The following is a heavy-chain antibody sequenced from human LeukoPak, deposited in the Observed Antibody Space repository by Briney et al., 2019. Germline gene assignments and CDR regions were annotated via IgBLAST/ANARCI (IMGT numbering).Heavy chain of an antibody. CDR3: AKGMSTPYDYIWGSYRWGLFDY. V-gene: IGHV3-23*01. CDR1: GFTFSSYA. CDR2: TSCSGGST. D-gene: IGHD3-16*02. Sequence: PGGSLRLSCAASGFTFSSYAMSWVRQAPGKGLEWVAATSCSGGSTYYAGSVKGRFTISRDNSKNTLYLQMNSLRAEDTAVYYCAKGMSTPYDYIWGSYRWGLFDYWGQGTLVTVSS. J-gene: IGHJ4*02.